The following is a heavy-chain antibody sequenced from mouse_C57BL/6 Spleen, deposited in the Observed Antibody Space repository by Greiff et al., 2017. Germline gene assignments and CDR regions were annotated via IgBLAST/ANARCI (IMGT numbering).Heavy chain of an antibody. CDR3: TIYYYGSSYFDY. V-gene: IGHV6-3*01. CDR1: GFTFSNYW. J-gene: IGHJ2*01. Sequence: DVQLQESGGGLVQPGGSMKLSCVASGFTFSNYWMNWVRQSPEKGLEWVAQIRLKSDNYATHYAESVKGRFTISRDDSKSSVYLQMNNLRAEDTGIYYCTIYYYGSSYFDYWGQGTTLTVSS. CDR2: IRLKSDNYAT. D-gene: IGHD1-1*01.